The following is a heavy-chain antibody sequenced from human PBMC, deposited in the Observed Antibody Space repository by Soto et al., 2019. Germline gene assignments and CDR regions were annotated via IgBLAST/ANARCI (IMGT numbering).Heavy chain of an antibody. Sequence: GGSLRLSCAASVFTFSSYAMHGVRQAPGKGLEWVAVISYDGSNKYYADSVKGRFTISRDNSKNTLYLQMNSLRAEDTAVYYCARDDRRYGMDVWGQGTTVTVSS. J-gene: IGHJ6*02. V-gene: IGHV3-30-3*01. CDR2: ISYDGSNK. CDR3: ARDDRRYGMDV. CDR1: VFTFSSYA.